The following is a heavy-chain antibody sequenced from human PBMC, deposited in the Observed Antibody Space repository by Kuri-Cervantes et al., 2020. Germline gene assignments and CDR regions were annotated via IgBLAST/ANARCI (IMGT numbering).Heavy chain of an antibody. D-gene: IGHD6-19*01. CDR1: GGPVSSGSYY. CDR2: IYYSGST. CDR3: ARERTGSRRWLTHPIFEY. V-gene: IGHV4-61*01. J-gene: IGHJ4*02. Sequence: ESLKISCPVLGGPVSSGSYYWSWIRQPPGKGLEWIGYIYYSGSTNYNPSLKSRVTISVDTSKNQFSLKLSSVTAADTAVYYCARERTGSRRWLTHPIFEYWGQGTLVTVSS.